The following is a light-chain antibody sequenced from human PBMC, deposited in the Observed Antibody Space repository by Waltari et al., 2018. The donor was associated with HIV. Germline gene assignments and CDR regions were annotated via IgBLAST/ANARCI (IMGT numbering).Light chain of an antibody. CDR1: QDISSW. CDR2: AAS. V-gene: IGKV1-12*01. CDR3: QQANTLPRT. Sequence: DIQMTQYPSSVSASVGDRVTITCRASQDISSWLAWYQQKPGKAPKLLIYAASRLQSGVPSRFSGSGSGTDFTLTISSLQAEDFATYYCQQANTLPRTFGQGTKVEVK. J-gene: IGKJ1*01.